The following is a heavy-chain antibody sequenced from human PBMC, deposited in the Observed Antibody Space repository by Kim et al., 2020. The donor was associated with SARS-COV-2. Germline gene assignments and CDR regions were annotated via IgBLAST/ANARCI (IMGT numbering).Heavy chain of an antibody. J-gene: IGHJ4*02. CDR3: ATKRELWGKFDY. D-gene: IGHD7-27*01. V-gene: IGHV1-24*01. CDR2: EA. Sequence: EASYAQKFQGRVTMTEDTSTDTAYLELSSLRSEDTAVYYCATKRELWGKFDYWGQGTLVTVSS.